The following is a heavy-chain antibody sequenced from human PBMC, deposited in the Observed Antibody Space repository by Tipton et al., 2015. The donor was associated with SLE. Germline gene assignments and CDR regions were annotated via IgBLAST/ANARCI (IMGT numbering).Heavy chain of an antibody. CDR3: ARGGIYHDDSGNFDY. J-gene: IGHJ4*02. D-gene: IGHD3-22*01. Sequence: TLSLTCTASGGSISSGAYYWSWIRQPAGKGLEWIGRIYTSGSTNYNPSLKSRVTISVDTSKNQFSLKLSSVTAADTAIYYCARGGIYHDDSGNFDYWGQGTLVTVSS. V-gene: IGHV4-61*02. CDR2: IYTSGST. CDR1: GGSISSGAYY.